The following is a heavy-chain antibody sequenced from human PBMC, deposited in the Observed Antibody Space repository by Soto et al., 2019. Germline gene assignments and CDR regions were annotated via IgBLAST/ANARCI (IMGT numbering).Heavy chain of an antibody. CDR1: GFTFSSYW. CDR3: ARQEKDSSSWYYYYYYMDV. Sequence: WGSLRLSCAASGFTFSSYWMSWVRQAPGKGLEWVANIKQDGSEKYYVDSVKGRFTISRDNAKNSLYLQMNSLRAEDTAVYYCARQEKDSSSWYYYYYYMDVWGKGTTVTVSS. V-gene: IGHV3-7*01. J-gene: IGHJ6*03. CDR2: IKQDGSEK. D-gene: IGHD6-13*01.